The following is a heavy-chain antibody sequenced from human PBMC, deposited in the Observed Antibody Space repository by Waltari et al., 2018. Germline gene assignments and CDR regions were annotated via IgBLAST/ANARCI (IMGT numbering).Heavy chain of an antibody. D-gene: IGHD2-15*01. CDR3: ARGRCSGGSCYSGSYYYGMDV. CDR2: INAGNGNT. V-gene: IGHV1-3*01. CDR1: GYTFTSYA. Sequence: QVQLVQSGAEVKKPGASVKVSCKASGYTFTSYAMHWVRQAPGQRLEWMGWINAGNGNTKYSQKFQGRVTITRDTAASTAYMELSSLRYEDPAVYYCARGRCSGGSCYSGSYYYGMDVWGQGTTVTVSS. J-gene: IGHJ6*02.